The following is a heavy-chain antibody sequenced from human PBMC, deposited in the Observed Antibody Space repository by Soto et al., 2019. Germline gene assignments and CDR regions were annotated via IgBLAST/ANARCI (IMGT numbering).Heavy chain of an antibody. CDR1: GYTFTGYY. J-gene: IGHJ4*02. CDR3: GRGRSGELVVFY. D-gene: IGHD1-7*01. CDR2: ISPNSGGT. V-gene: IGHV1-2*02. Sequence: QVQLVQSGAEVKKSGASVKVSCKASGYTFTGYYIHWVRQAPGQGPEWMGEISPNSGGTKYAQKFKGRVTMTRDTSISTVYMELTNLSPDDTAVYYCGRGRSGELVVFYWGQGTLVTVYS.